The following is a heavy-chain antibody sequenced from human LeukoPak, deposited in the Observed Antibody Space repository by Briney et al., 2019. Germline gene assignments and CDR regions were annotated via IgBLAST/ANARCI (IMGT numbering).Heavy chain of an antibody. D-gene: IGHD5-12*01. Sequence: PSETLSLTCTVSGGSISSYYWSWIRQPPGKGLEWIGYIYYSGSTNYNPSLKSRVTISVDTSKNQFSLKLSSVTAADTAVYYCARGVATQFDYWAREPWSPSPQ. J-gene: IGHJ4*02. CDR3: ARGVATQFDY. CDR2: IYYSGST. CDR1: GGSISSYY. V-gene: IGHV4-59*08.